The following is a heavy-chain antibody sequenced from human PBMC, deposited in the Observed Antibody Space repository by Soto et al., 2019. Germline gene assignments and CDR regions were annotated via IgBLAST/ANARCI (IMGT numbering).Heavy chain of an antibody. CDR2: ISWNSGSI. Sequence: PGGSLRLSCAASGFTFSSYAMSWVRQAPGKGLEWVSGISWNSGSICYADSVKGRFTISRDNAKNSQYLQMNSLRVEDTALYYCAKDFRRRGYYYYYMDVWGKGTTVTVSS. J-gene: IGHJ6*03. CDR3: AKDFRRRGYYYYYMDV. CDR1: GFTFSSYA. V-gene: IGHV3-9*01.